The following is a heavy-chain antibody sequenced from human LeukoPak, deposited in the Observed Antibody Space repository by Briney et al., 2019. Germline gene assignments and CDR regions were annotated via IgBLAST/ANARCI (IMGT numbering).Heavy chain of an antibody. CDR3: AKDADTIPTGWFDA. J-gene: IGHJ5*02. D-gene: IGHD2-2*01. V-gene: IGHV3-23*01. CDR1: LFTFSSCA. CDR2: ISDNGGNT. Sequence: GWALRLSHVACLFTFSSCAMRGVRQPAAKGLEGVSIISDNGGNTYDADSLKGRFHNFRDHSKNTLHLQMNSLRAEDTAIYYCAKDADTIPTGWFDAWGQGTLVTVSS.